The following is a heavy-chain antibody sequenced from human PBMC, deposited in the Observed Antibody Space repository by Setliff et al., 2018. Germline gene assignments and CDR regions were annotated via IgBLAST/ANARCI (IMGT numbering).Heavy chain of an antibody. V-gene: IGHV4-34*01. Sequence: SETLSLTCTVYGGSFTGYYWSWFRQVPGKGLEWIAEIGHSDMPHYNPSLKSRVTIPADTSKSEFSLRLNSVTAADSAVYYCARHGGWYFDLWGRGTLVTVSS. CDR3: ARHGGWYFDL. CDR2: IGHSDMP. D-gene: IGHD4-17*01. J-gene: IGHJ2*01. CDR1: GGSFTGYY.